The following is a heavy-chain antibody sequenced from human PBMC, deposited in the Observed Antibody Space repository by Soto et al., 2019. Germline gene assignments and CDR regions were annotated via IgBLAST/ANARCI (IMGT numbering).Heavy chain of an antibody. Sequence: GGSLRLSCAASGFTFSSYAMSWVRQAPGKGLEWVSAISGSGGSTYYADSVKGRFTISRDNSKNTLYLQMNSLRAEDTAVYYCAKDRQWLISPFLFDYWGQGTLVTVSS. D-gene: IGHD6-19*01. V-gene: IGHV3-23*01. CDR3: AKDRQWLISPFLFDY. J-gene: IGHJ4*02. CDR2: ISGSGGST. CDR1: GFTFSSYA.